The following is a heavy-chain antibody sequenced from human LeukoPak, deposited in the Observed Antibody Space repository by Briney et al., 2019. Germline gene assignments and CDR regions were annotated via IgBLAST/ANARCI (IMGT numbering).Heavy chain of an antibody. D-gene: IGHD2-2*01. J-gene: IGHJ4*02. Sequence: GGSLRLSCADSGFTCSSHALRWVRQAPGKGLEWVSSLSGSGYNTYYADSVKGRFTISRDNSKNTVYLQMNSLRAEDTAVYYRAKDPYGTRYFDYWGQGTLVTVSS. V-gene: IGHV3-23*01. CDR2: LSGSGYNT. CDR3: AKDPYGTRYFDY. CDR1: GFTCSSHA.